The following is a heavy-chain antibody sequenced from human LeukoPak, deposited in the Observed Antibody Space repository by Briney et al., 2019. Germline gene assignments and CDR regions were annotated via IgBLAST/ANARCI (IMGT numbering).Heavy chain of an antibody. V-gene: IGHV1-18*01. J-gene: IGHJ4*02. CDR1: GHTFTSYG. D-gene: IGHD2-2*01. CDR2: ISAYNGNT. CDR3: ARETTGVVPAANFDY. Sequence: ASVKVSCKASGHTFTSYGISWVRQAPGQGLEWMGWISAYNGNTNYAQKLQGRVTMTTDTSTSTAYMELRSLRSDDTAVYYCARETTGVVPAANFDYWGQGTLVTVSS.